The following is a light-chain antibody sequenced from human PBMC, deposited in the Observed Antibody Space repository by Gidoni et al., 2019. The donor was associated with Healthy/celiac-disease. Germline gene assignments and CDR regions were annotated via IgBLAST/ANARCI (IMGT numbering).Light chain of an antibody. V-gene: IGKV3-20*01. Sequence: EIVLTHSPGTLSLAPGERATLSCRARQSVSSSYLAWYQQKPGQAPRLLNYGASNRATGIPDRFSGSGSGTDFTLTINRLEPEDFAVYYCQQYVSSLLTFGGGTKVEIK. CDR2: GAS. CDR1: QSVSSSY. CDR3: QQYVSSLLT. J-gene: IGKJ4*01.